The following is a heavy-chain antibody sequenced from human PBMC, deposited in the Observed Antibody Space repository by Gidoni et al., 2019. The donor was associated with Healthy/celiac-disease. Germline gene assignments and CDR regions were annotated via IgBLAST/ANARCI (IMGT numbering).Heavy chain of an antibody. CDR3: AKLPQPLLWFGESDRNWYFDL. V-gene: IGHV3-23*01. D-gene: IGHD3-10*01. Sequence: EVQLLESGGGLVQPGGSLRLSCAASGFTFSSYAMSWVRQAPGKGLEWVSAISGSGGSTYYADSVKGRFTISRDNSKNTLYLQMNSLRAEDTAVYYCAKLPQPLLWFGESDRNWYFDLWGRGTLVTVSS. CDR1: GFTFSSYA. CDR2: ISGSGGST. J-gene: IGHJ2*01.